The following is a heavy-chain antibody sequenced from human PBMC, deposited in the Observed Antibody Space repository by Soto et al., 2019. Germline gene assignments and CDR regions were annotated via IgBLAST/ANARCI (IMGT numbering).Heavy chain of an antibody. CDR3: ARDLRWSSGWAFDY. D-gene: IGHD6-19*01. J-gene: IGHJ4*02. Sequence: QLVQSGAEVKKPGASVRVSCKASGYIFTDYGISWVRQAPGQGLEWMGWISGYNADTSYAQRLQDRVKMTIDTSTRTAYMELMSLPSDDTAVYYCARDLRWSSGWAFDYWGQGTLVTVSS. V-gene: IGHV1-18*04. CDR1: GYIFTDYG. CDR2: ISGYNADT.